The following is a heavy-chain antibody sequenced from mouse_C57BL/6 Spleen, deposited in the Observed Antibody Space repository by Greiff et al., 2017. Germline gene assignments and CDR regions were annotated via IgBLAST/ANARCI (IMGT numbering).Heavy chain of an antibody. CDR1: GYTFTSYW. Sequence: VQLQQPGAELVRPGSSVKLSCKASGYTFTSYWMHWVKQRPIQGLEWIGNIDPSDSETHYNQKFKDKATLTVDKSSSTAYMQLSSLTSEDSAVYYCARGPLYYGSSMDYWGQGTSVTVSS. CDR2: IDPSDSET. J-gene: IGHJ4*01. D-gene: IGHD1-1*01. V-gene: IGHV1-52*01. CDR3: ARGPLYYGSSMDY.